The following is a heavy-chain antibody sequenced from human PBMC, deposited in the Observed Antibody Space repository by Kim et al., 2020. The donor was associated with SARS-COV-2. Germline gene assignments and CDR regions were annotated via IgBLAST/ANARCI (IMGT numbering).Heavy chain of an antibody. CDR1: GGTFSSYA. J-gene: IGHJ6*02. V-gene: IGHV1-69*04. D-gene: IGHD5-18*01. Sequence: SVKVSCKASGGTFSSYAISWVRQAPGQGLEWMGRIIPILGIANYAQKFQGRVTITADKSTSTAYMELSSLRSEDTAVYYCARGRRPVWVDTAMEGDIYGMDVWGQGTTVTVSS. CDR3: ARGRRPVWVDTAMEGDIYGMDV. CDR2: IIPILGIA.